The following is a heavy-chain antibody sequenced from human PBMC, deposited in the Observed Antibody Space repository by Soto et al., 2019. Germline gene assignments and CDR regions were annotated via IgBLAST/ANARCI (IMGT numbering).Heavy chain of an antibody. J-gene: IGHJ4*02. V-gene: IGHV3-11*06. D-gene: IGHD3-22*01. CDR1: GFTFSDYY. Sequence: GGSLRLSCAASGFTFSDYYMSWIRQAPGKGLEWVSYISSSSSYTNYADSVKGRFTISRDNAKNSLYLQMNSLRAEDTAVYYCARGNYYDSSGYYLFDYWGQGTLVTVSS. CDR2: ISSSSSYT. CDR3: ARGNYYDSSGYYLFDY.